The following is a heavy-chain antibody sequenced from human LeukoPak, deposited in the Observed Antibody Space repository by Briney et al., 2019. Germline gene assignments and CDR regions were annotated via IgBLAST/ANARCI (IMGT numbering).Heavy chain of an antibody. D-gene: IGHD6-19*01. V-gene: IGHV3-23*01. CDR2: ISGSGGST. CDR1: GFTFSSYA. J-gene: IGHJ4*02. Sequence: GGSLRLSCAASGFTFSSYAMSWVRQAPGKGLEWVSVISGSGGSTDYADSVKGRFTISRDNSKNTLYLQVNSLRAGDTAVYYCAKSRSGWYYSSYWGQGTLVTVSS. CDR3: AKSRSGWYYSSY.